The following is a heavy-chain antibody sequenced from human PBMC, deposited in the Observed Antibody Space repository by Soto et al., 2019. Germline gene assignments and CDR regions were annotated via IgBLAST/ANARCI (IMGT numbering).Heavy chain of an antibody. J-gene: IGHJ6*02. V-gene: IGHV1-69*01. CDR3: ARGKGGGDCDYCYGMDV. D-gene: IGHD2-21*02. CDR2: IIPIFGTA. Sequence: QVQLVQSGAEVKKPGSTVKVSCKASGGTFSSYAISWVRQAPGQVLEWMGGIIPIFGTATYAQKFQGRVTITADESTSTAYMELSSLRSEDTAVYYCARGKGGGDCDYCYGMDVWGQGTTVTVSS. CDR1: GGTFSSYA.